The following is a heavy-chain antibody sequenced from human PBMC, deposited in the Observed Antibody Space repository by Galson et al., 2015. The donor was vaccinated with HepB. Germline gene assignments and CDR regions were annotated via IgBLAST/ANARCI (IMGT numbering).Heavy chain of an antibody. CDR3: ARGGDYYDSSGYYNFDY. V-gene: IGHV1-18*01. D-gene: IGHD3-22*01. Sequence: SVKVSCKASGYTFTSYGISWVRQAPGQGLERMGWISAYNGNTNYAQKLQGRVTMTTDTSTSTAYMELRSLRSDDTAVYYCARGGDYYDSSGYYNFDYWGQGTLVTVSS. CDR1: GYTFTSYG. CDR2: ISAYNGNT. J-gene: IGHJ4*02.